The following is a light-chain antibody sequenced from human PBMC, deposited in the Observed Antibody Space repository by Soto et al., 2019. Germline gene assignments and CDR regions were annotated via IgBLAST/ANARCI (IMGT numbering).Light chain of an antibody. J-gene: IGKJ1*01. V-gene: IGKV3-15*01. Sequence: EIVMTQSPATLSVSPGKRATLSCRASQSVSSNLAWYQHKPGQAPRLLVYGASTRATGIPARFSGSGSGTAFTLTIISLQSEAFSVYYCQQYNNWPYWTFGQGTKVDIK. CDR3: QQYNNWPYWT. CDR2: GAS. CDR1: QSVSSN.